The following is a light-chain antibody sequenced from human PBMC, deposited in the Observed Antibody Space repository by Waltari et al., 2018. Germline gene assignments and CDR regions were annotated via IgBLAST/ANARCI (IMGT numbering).Light chain of an antibody. V-gene: IGKV1-5*03. CDR1: QSLNNW. CDR3: QQYNSGTLT. J-gene: IGKJ4*01. Sequence: DIQLTQSPSTLSASVGDRVTITCRASQSLNNWLAWYQQRPGKPPKSLIFKASNLASGVPSRFSGSGSGTVFTLTISSLQPDDFATYYCQQYNSGTLTFGGGTKVEIK. CDR2: KAS.